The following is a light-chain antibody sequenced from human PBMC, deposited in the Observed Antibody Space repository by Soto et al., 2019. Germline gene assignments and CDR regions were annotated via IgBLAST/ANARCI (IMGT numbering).Light chain of an antibody. CDR2: AAS. J-gene: IGKJ5*01. V-gene: IGKV1-12*01. Sequence: DIKMTQSPSSVSASVGARVTITCRASQGISSWLAWYQQKPGKAPKLMIYAASSLQSGVPSRFSGSGSGTDFTLTISSLQPEDVATYYCQQLFDSPITFGQGTRLEIK. CDR3: QQLFDSPIT. CDR1: QGISSW.